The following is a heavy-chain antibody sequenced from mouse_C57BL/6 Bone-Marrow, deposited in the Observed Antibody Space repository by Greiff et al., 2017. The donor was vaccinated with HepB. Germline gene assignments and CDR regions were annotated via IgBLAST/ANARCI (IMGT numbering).Heavy chain of an antibody. V-gene: IGHV1-80*01. D-gene: IGHD2-1*01. Sequence: VKVVESGAELVKPGASVKISCKASGYAFSSYWMNWVKQRPGKGLEWIGQIYPGDGDTNYNGKFKGKATLTADKSSSTAYMQLSSLTSEDSAVYFCARFYYPYYYAMDYWGQGTSVTVSS. CDR1: GYAFSSYW. CDR2: IYPGDGDT. J-gene: IGHJ4*01. CDR3: ARFYYPYYYAMDY.